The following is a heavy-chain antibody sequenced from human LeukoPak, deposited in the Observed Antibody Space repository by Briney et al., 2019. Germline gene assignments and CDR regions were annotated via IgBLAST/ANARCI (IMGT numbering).Heavy chain of an antibody. V-gene: IGHV3-23*01. CDR3: AKDQLNRFCSGGSCSTTHDY. Sequence: PGGSLRLSCTASGITFSNYAMTWVRQSPGKGLEWVSYISSSGSTIYYADSVKGRFTISRHNSKNKLYLQMNSLRAEDTAIYYCAKDQLNRFCSGGSCSTTHDYWGQGTLVTVSS. D-gene: IGHD2-15*01. CDR2: ISSSGSTI. J-gene: IGHJ4*02. CDR1: GITFSNYA.